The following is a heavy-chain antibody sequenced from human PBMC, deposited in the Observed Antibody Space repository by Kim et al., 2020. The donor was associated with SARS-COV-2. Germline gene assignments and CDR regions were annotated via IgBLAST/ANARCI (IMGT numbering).Heavy chain of an antibody. V-gene: IGHV3-33*01. CDR1: GFTFSSYG. D-gene: IGHD2-15*01. J-gene: IGHJ3*02. CDR3: ARDIYCSGGSCQGNAFDI. Sequence: GGSLRLSCAASGFTFSSYGMHWVRQAPGKGLEWVAVIWYDGSNKYYADSVKGRFTISRDNSKNTLYLQMNSLRAEDTAVYYCARDIYCSGGSCQGNAFDIWGQGTMVTVSS. CDR2: IWYDGSNK.